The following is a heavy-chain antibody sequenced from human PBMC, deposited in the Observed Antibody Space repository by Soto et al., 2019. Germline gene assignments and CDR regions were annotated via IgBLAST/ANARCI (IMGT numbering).Heavy chain of an antibody. Sequence: GGSLRLSCAASGFRFSNNGMHWVRQAPGKGLEWVAIISYDGSKKYYADSVKGRFTISRDNSKNTLHLQMNSLRVEDTAVYYCAKDRVESGLGEIDYWGQGTLVTVSS. D-gene: IGHD3-16*01. CDR3: AKDRVESGLGEIDY. J-gene: IGHJ4*02. V-gene: IGHV3-30*18. CDR2: ISYDGSKK. CDR1: GFRFSNNG.